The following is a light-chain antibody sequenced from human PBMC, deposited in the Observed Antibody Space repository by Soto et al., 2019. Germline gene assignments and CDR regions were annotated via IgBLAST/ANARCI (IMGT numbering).Light chain of an antibody. CDR2: EVV. CDR3: SSSRTTSTYL. CDR1: KNDIGVYDF. J-gene: IGLJ1*01. V-gene: IGLV2-8*01. Sequence: QSALTQPPSAPGSPVQSVTISCTGTKNDIGVYDFVSWYQHHPGKAPRLIIYEVVQRPSGVPDRFSGSKSGNTASLTISALRAEYEADYYSSSSRTTSTYLCGTLTKATLL.